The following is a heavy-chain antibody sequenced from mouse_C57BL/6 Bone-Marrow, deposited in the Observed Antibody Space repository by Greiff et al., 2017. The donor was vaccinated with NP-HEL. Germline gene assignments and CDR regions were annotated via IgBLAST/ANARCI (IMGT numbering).Heavy chain of an antibody. CDR3: ARIYYYGSSSPWFAY. CDR2: INPYNGGT. J-gene: IGHJ3*01. Sequence: VQLQQSGPVLVKPGASVKMSCKASGYTFTDYYMNWVKQSHGKSLEWIGVINPYNGGTSYNQKFKGKATLTVDKFPRKAYMALHSLTSEDSAVYYCARIYYYGSSSPWFAYWGQGTLVTVSA. CDR1: GYTFTDYY. V-gene: IGHV1-19*01. D-gene: IGHD1-1*01.